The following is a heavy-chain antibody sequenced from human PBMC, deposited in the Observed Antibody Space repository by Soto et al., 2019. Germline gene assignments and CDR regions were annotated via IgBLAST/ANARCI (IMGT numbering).Heavy chain of an antibody. V-gene: IGHV4-34*01. CDR3: ARAFLYYGTSSSPNLFDP. D-gene: IGHD3-10*01. Sequence: SETLSLTCAVHGGSFSGYYWSWIRQPPGKGLEWIGEINHSGSTNYNPSLKSRVTISVDTSKNQFSLKLSSVTAADTAVYYCARAFLYYGTSSSPNLFDPWGQGTLVTVS. CDR1: GGSFSGYY. CDR2: INHSGST. J-gene: IGHJ5*02.